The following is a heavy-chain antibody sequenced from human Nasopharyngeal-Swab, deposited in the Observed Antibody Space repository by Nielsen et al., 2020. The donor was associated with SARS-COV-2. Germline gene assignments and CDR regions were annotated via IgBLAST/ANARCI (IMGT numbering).Heavy chain of an antibody. D-gene: IGHD6-13*01. Sequence: GSLRLSCAVSGYSISSGYYWGWIRQPPGKGLEWIGSIYHSGSTYYNPSLKSRVTISVDTSKNQFSRKLSSVTAADTAVYYCARHERIAAIRINWFDPWGQGTLVTVSS. CDR2: IYHSGST. CDR3: ARHERIAAIRINWFDP. J-gene: IGHJ5*02. V-gene: IGHV4-38-2*01. CDR1: GYSISSGYY.